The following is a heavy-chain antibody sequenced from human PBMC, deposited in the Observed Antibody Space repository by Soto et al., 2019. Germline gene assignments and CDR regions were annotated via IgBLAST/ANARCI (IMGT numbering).Heavy chain of an antibody. D-gene: IGHD3-3*01. V-gene: IGHV4-34*01. Sequence: KTSETLSLTCAVYGGSFSGYYWSWIRQPPGKGLEWIGEINHSGSTNYNPSLKSRVTISVDTSKNQFSLKLSSVTAADTAVYYCARGCRSDALGWFDPWGQGTLVTVSS. CDR2: INHSGST. CDR3: ARGCRSDALGWFDP. J-gene: IGHJ5*02. CDR1: GGSFSGYY.